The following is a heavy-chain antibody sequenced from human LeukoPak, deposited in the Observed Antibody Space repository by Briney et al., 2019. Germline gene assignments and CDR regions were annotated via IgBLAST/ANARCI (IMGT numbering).Heavy chain of an antibody. CDR1: GYSFTSYW. V-gene: IGHV5-51*01. CDR3: ATGGYCSSSSCYHFFDY. Sequence: GESLKISCKGSGYSFTSYWIGWVRQMPGKGLEWMGIIYPGDSETRYSPSFQRQVTFSADKSISTAYLQWRSLKASDTAMYYCATGGYCSSSSCYHFFDYWGQGTLVTVSS. CDR2: IYPGDSET. D-gene: IGHD2-2*01. J-gene: IGHJ4*02.